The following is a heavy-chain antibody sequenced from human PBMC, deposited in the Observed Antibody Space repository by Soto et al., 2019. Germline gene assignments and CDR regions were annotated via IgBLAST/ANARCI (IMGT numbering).Heavy chain of an antibody. Sequence: ASVKVSCKASGHTFTSYGISWARQAPGQGKERMGWIIAYNGNTNYAQKLQDSVTITTDTSTSTAYMELRSLSSDDSAVYYCARDKDYDSSGYYFGGYDAFDIWGQGTMVTVSS. CDR2: IIAYNGNT. J-gene: IGHJ3*02. D-gene: IGHD3-22*01. V-gene: IGHV1-18*01. CDR3: ARDKDYDSSGYYFGGYDAFDI. CDR1: GHTFTSYG.